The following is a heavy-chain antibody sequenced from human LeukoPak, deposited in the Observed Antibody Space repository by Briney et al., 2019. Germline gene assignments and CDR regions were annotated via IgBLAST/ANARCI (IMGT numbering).Heavy chain of an antibody. D-gene: IGHD3-22*01. Sequence: SETLSLTCTVSGGSIRSSSYFWGWIRQPPGKGLEWIGNIYYSGSTNYNPSLKSRVTISVDTSKNQFSLKLSSVTAADTAVYYCARVYDSSGYYYLAWFDPWGQGTLVTVSS. CDR1: GGSIRSSSYF. CDR3: ARVYDSSGYYYLAWFDP. V-gene: IGHV4-39*07. CDR2: IYYSGST. J-gene: IGHJ5*02.